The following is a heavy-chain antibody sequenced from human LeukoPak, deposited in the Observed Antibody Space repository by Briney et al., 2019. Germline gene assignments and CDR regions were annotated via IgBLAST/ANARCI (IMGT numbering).Heavy chain of an antibody. CDR3: ARGMWCDTLFSAFDV. Sequence: PSETLSLTCSVSGDSISCRNWWTWVRQTPEKGLEWIGEIFHTGSTNYNPSVEGRVTISIDKSRNHFSLMLTSVTAADTALYYCARGMWCDTLFSAFDVWGQGTMVSVSS. V-gene: IGHV4-4*02. CDR1: GDSISCRNW. D-gene: IGHD2-21*01. J-gene: IGHJ3*01. CDR2: IFHTGST.